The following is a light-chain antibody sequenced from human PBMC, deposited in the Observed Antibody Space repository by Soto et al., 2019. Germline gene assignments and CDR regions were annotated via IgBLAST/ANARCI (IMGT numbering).Light chain of an antibody. V-gene: IGKV3-15*01. CDR3: QQYYTWPRGT. CDR1: QSVGSN. CDR2: DAS. J-gene: IGKJ1*01. Sequence: EIVMTQSPATLSVSPGDRATLSCRASQSVGSNLALYQQKPGQAPRLLIYDASTRAAGVPARVQGSGSGTEVTLTISSLQSEDFALYYCQQYYTWPRGTFGQGTKVDIK.